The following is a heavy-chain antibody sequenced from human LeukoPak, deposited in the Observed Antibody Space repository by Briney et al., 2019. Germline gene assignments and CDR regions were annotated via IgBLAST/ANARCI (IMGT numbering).Heavy chain of an antibody. CDR3: ARENGKGTYYDILTGEIDY. D-gene: IGHD3-9*01. V-gene: IGHV3-21*01. CDR2: ISSSSSYI. J-gene: IGHJ4*02. CDR1: GFTFSSYS. Sequence: GGSLRLSCAASGFTFSSYSMNWVRQAPGKGLEWVSSISSSSSYIYYADSVKGQFTISRDNAKNSLYLQMNSLRAEDTAVYYCARENGKGTYYDILTGEIDYWGQGTLVTVSS.